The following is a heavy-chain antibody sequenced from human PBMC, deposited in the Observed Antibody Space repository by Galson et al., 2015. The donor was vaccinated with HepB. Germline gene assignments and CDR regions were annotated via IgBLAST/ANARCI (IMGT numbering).Heavy chain of an antibody. Sequence: SVTVSCKASGFTFTSSAMQWVRQARGQRLEWIGWIVVGSGNTNYAQKFQERVTITRDMSTSTAYMELSSLRSEDTAVYYCAADRRAKYYDFWSGYDQLYYYGMDVWGQGTTVTVSS. D-gene: IGHD3-3*01. J-gene: IGHJ6*02. V-gene: IGHV1-58*02. CDR1: GFTFTSSA. CDR2: IVVGSGNT. CDR3: AADRRAKYYDFWSGYDQLYYYGMDV.